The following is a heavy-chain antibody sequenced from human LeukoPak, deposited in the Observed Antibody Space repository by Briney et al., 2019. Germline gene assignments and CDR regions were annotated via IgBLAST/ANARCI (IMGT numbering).Heavy chain of an antibody. V-gene: IGHV4-34*01. CDR2: INHSGST. CDR1: GGSFSGYY. D-gene: IGHD2-2*01. Sequence: SETLSLTCAVYGGSFSGYYWSWIRQPPGKELEWIGEINHSGSTNYNPSLKSRVTISVDTSKNQFSLKLSSVTAADTAVYYCARELYCSSTSCYWSMRFDPWGQGTLVTVSS. J-gene: IGHJ5*02. CDR3: ARELYCSSTSCYWSMRFDP.